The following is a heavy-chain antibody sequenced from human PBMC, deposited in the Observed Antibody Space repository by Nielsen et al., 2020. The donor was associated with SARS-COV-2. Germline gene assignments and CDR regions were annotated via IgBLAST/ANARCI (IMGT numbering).Heavy chain of an antibody. CDR3: AKDRDGDYVRWFDP. CDR2: LSYDGGDK. Sequence: GGSLRLSCAASGFTFSNFAIHWVRQAPGKGLEWVAVLSYDGGDKKYADSVKGRFTISRDNSKNTLYLQMNSLRAEDTAVYYCAKDRDGDYVRWFDPWGQGTLVTVSS. D-gene: IGHD4-17*01. J-gene: IGHJ5*02. V-gene: IGHV3-30-3*01. CDR1: GFTFSNFA.